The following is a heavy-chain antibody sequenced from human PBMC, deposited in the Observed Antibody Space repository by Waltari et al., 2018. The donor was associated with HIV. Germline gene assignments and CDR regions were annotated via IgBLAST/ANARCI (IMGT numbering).Heavy chain of an antibody. CDR3: ARSFHYGSETYGFDT. V-gene: IGHV3-74*03. Sequence: EVQLEESGGGVVQPGGSLRPPCAASGSTLTAYWMPWVRQGPGEGLVWVSRIGTQTTYADSVKGRFTISRDTAKNTMFLQMNSLQAEDTAVYYWARSFHYGSETYGFDTWGQGTTVTVSS. CDR1: GSTLTAYW. D-gene: IGHD3-10*01. J-gene: IGHJ3*02. CDR2: IGTQT.